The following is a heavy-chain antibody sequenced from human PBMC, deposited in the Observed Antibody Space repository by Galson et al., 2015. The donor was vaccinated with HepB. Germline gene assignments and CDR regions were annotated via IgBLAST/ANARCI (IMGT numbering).Heavy chain of an antibody. CDR3: TRGYSTATGSDGYYYYGMDV. D-gene: IGHD2-2*01. J-gene: IGHJ6*02. V-gene: IGHV3-21*01. CDR1: GFTFSCYS. Sequence: SLRLSCAASGFTFSCYSMNWVRQAPGKGLEWVSSISRDSAYIHYTASVKGRFTISRDSAQNSVYLQMNSLRADDTAVYYCTRGYSTATGSDGYYYYGMDVWGQETTVSVSS. CDR2: ISRDSAYI.